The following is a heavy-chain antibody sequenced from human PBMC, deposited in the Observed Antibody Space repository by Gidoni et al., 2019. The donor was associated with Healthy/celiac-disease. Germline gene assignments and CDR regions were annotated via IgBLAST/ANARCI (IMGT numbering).Heavy chain of an antibody. D-gene: IGHD6-13*01. V-gene: IGHV4-39*01. Sequence: QLNLQESRPGLVKPSETLSLTCTVSGGSISSRRYYWGWIRQPPGQGLEWLGSIYYSGSTYYNPSLKSRVTISVDTSKNQFSLKLSSVTAADTAVYYCARHRSRSSSLLPANYGMDVWGQGTTVTVSS. CDR1: GGSISSRRYY. J-gene: IGHJ6*02. CDR3: ARHRSRSSSLLPANYGMDV. CDR2: IYYSGST.